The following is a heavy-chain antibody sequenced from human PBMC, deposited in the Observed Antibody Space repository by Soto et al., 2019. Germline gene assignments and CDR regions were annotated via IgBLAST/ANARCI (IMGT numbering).Heavy chain of an antibody. Sequence: PSETLSLTCAVSGGSISSGGYSWSSIRQPPGKGLEWIGYIYHSGSTYYNPSLKSRVTISVDRSKNQFSLKLSSVTAADTAVYYCARLTMVRGVIGYYFDYWGQGTLVTSPQ. CDR2: IYHSGST. CDR3: ARLTMVRGVIGYYFDY. J-gene: IGHJ4*02. V-gene: IGHV4-30-2*01. D-gene: IGHD3-10*01. CDR1: GGSISSGGYS.